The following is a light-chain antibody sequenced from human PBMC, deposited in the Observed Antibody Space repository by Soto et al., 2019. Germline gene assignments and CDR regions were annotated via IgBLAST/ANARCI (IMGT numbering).Light chain of an antibody. CDR2: LNSDGSH. V-gene: IGLV4-69*01. CDR1: SGHSSYA. CDR3: QPWGTGIHYV. Sequence: QLVLTQSPSASASLGASVKLTCTLSSGHSSYAIAWHQQQPEKGPRYLMKLNSDGSHSKGDGIPDRFSGSSSGAERYLTISSLQSEDEADYYCQPWGTGIHYVFGTGTKLTVL. J-gene: IGLJ1*01.